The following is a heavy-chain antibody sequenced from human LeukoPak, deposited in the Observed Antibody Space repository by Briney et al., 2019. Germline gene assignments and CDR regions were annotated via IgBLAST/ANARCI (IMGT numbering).Heavy chain of an antibody. V-gene: IGHV4-59*08. J-gene: IGHJ5*02. CDR3: ARHGTAAPRKFDP. Sequence: SGTLSLTCTVSGGSINSYYWSWIRQPPGKGLEGIGYIYYSGSTNYNPSLKSRVTISVDTSKNQFSLNLTSVTAADTAVYYCARHGTAAPRKFDPWGQGTLVTVSS. CDR2: IYYSGST. D-gene: IGHD6-13*01. CDR1: GGSINSYY.